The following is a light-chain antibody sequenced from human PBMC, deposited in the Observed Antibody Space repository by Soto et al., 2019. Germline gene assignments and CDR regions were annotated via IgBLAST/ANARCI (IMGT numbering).Light chain of an antibody. CDR1: SSDVGDYNY. CDR2: DVS. V-gene: IGLV2-14*01. Sequence: QSALTQPASVSGSPGQSITISCTGSSSDVGDYNYVSWYQQHPGKAPQFLIYDVSNRPSGVSDRFSGSKSGNTASLTISGLQPEDEADYYCSSYRSSNPPYVFGTGTKLTVL. CDR3: SSYRSSNPPYV. J-gene: IGLJ1*01.